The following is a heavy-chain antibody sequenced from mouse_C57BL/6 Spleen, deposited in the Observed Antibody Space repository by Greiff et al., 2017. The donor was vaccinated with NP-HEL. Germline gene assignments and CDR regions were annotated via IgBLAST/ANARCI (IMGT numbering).Heavy chain of an antibody. V-gene: IGHV1-18*01. J-gene: IGHJ1*03. D-gene: IGHD4-1*01. CDR1: GYTFTDYN. Sequence: DVQLQESGPELVKPGASVKIPCKASGYTFTDYNMDWVKQSHGKSLEWIGDINPNNGGTIYNQKFKGKATLTVDKSSSTAYMELRSLTSEDTAVYYCARGTGNWYFDVWGTGTTVTVSS. CDR2: INPNNGGT. CDR3: ARGTGNWYFDV.